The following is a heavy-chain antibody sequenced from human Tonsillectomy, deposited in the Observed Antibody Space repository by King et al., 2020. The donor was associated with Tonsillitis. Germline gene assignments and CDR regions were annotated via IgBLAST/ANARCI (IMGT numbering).Heavy chain of an antibody. Sequence: QLQESGPGVVKPSETLSLTCTVSGGSIIRSTYFWAWIRRPPGRGLEWIGTINYSGNTCNTPSLKSRVTISVDTSKNQFSLKVNSVTAADTAVYYCARQMGGRGDYWGQGTLVTVSS. CDR2: INYSGNT. CDR1: GGSIIRSTYF. D-gene: IGHD1-26*01. J-gene: IGHJ4*02. V-gene: IGHV4-39*01. CDR3: ARQMGGRGDY.